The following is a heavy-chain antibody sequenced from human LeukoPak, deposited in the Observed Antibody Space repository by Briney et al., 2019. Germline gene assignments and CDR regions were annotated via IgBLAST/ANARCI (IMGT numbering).Heavy chain of an antibody. D-gene: IGHD3-10*01. Sequence: GGSLRLSCAASGFTFSSYAMSWVRQAPGKGLEWVSYISSSGSDIYYADSVKGRFTISRDSAKNSLYLQMNSLRADDTAVYYCARGGKLTMLRGVIDYWGQGTLVTVSS. CDR2: ISSSGSDI. CDR1: GFTFSSYA. CDR3: ARGGKLTMLRGVIDY. J-gene: IGHJ4*02. V-gene: IGHV3-21*05.